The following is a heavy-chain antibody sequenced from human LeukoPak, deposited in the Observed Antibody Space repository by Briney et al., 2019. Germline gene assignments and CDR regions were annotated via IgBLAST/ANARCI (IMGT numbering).Heavy chain of an antibody. CDR3: ARDLPLGYYDSSGYHYHRFDP. Sequence: SVKVSCKASGGTFSSYAISWVRQAPGQGLEWMGGIIPIFGTANYAQKFQGRVTITADKSTSTAYMELSSLRSEDTAVYYCARDLPLGYYDSSGYHYHRFDPWGQGTLVTVSS. V-gene: IGHV1-69*06. CDR2: IIPIFGTA. CDR1: GGTFSSYA. D-gene: IGHD3-22*01. J-gene: IGHJ5*02.